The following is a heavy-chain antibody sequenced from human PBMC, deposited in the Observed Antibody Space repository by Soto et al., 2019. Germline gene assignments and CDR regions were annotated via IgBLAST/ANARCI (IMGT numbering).Heavy chain of an antibody. D-gene: IGHD6-19*01. CDR3: ARHPKYSSGSSWFDP. Sequence: GESLKISCNGSGYIFTNYWIVWVRQMPGKGLEWMGSIFLGDSDTTYSPSFQGQVTVSADKSINTAYLQWSSLKASDTAMYYCARHPKYSSGSSWFDPWGQGTLVTVSS. V-gene: IGHV5-51*01. CDR2: IFLGDSDT. J-gene: IGHJ5*02. CDR1: GYIFTNYW.